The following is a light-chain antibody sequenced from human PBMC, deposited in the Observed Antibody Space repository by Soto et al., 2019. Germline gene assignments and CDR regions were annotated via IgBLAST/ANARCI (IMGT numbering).Light chain of an antibody. CDR2: AAS. Sequence: EIVLTQSPGTLSLSPGERATLSCRASHSVPTNYLTWYQQKPGQAPRLLIYAASSRATGIPDRFSGSGSGTDFTLTISRLEPEDFAVYYWQQYGYSLPWTFGQGTKVEIK. CDR3: QQYGYSLPWT. J-gene: IGKJ1*01. V-gene: IGKV3-20*01. CDR1: HSVPTNY.